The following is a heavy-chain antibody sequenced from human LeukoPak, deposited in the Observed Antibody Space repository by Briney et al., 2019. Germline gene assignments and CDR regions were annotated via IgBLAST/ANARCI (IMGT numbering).Heavy chain of an antibody. D-gene: IGHD6-13*01. J-gene: IGHJ4*02. CDR1: GYSFTSYW. V-gene: IGHV5-51*01. CDR2: IYPGDSDT. CDR3: ARSYSSSWYPNYFDY. Sequence: LGESLKISCKGSGYSFTSYWIGWVRQMPGKGLEWMGIIYPGDSDTRYSPSFQGQVTISADKSISTAYLQWSSLKASDTAMYYCARSYSSSWYPNYFDYWGQGTLVTVSS.